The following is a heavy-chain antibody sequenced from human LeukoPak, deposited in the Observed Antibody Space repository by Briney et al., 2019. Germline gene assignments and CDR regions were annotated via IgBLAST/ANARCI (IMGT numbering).Heavy chain of an antibody. V-gene: IGHV4-39*01. D-gene: IGHD2-2*01. J-gene: IGHJ5*02. Sequence: SETLSLTCTVSGGSIISRTFFWGWIRQPPGKGLEWIGNIHDSGNTYYTPSLKSRVTISVDTSKNQFSLKLSSVTAADTAVYYCARHWGVPAAPDWFDPWGQGTLVTVSS. CDR3: ARHWGVPAAPDWFDP. CDR2: IHDSGNT. CDR1: GGSIISRTFF.